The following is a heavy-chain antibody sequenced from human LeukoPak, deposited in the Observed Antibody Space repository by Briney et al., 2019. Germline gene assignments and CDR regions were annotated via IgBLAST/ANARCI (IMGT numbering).Heavy chain of an antibody. D-gene: IGHD3-9*01. V-gene: IGHV3-15*01. CDR1: GFTFSNAW. J-gene: IGHJ6*03. CDR2: IKSKTDGGTT. Sequence: GGSLRLSCAVSGFTFSNAWMSWVRQAPGKGLEWVGRIKSKTDGGTTDYAAPVKGRFTISRDDSKNTLYLQMNSLKTEDTAVYYCTTDRRYDILTVDYYYMDVWGKGTTATVSS. CDR3: TTDRRYDILTVDYYYMDV.